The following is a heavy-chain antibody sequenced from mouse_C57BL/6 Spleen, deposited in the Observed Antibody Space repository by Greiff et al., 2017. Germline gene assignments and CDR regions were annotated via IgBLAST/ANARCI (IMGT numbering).Heavy chain of an antibody. CDR1: GYAFSSSW. D-gene: IGHD6-1*01. V-gene: IGHV1-82*01. J-gene: IGHJ1*03. Sequence: VKLMESGPELVKPGASVKISCKASGYAFSSSWMNWVKQRPGKGLEWIGRIYPGDGDTNYNGKFKGKATLTADKSSSTAYMQLSSLTSEDSAVYFCAAAEDWYFDVWGTGTTVTVSS. CDR3: AAAEDWYFDV. CDR2: IYPGDGDT.